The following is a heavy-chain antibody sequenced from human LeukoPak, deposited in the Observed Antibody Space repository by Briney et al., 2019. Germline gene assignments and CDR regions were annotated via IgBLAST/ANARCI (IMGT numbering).Heavy chain of an antibody. Sequence: GGSLRLSCAASGFTFSSYWMTWVRQAPGKGLEWVANIKLDVSETYYVDSVRGRFTISRDNTKNSLYLQMDSLRAEDTAVYYCARATSPGAFDIWGQGTMVTVSS. CDR1: GFTFSSYW. V-gene: IGHV3-7*01. CDR2: IKLDVSET. CDR3: ARATSPGAFDI. J-gene: IGHJ3*02. D-gene: IGHD3-10*01.